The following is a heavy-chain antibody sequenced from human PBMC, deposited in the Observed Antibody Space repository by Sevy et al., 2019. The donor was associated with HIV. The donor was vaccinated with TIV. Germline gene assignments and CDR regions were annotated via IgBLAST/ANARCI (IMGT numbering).Heavy chain of an antibody. D-gene: IGHD6-13*01. V-gene: IGHV3-48*03. Sequence: GGSLRLSCAASGFTFSSYEMNWVRQAPGKGLEWVSYISSTGSTIYYADSVKGRFTISRDNAKNSLYLQMSSPRAEDTAVYYCATDAPGSSIVDYWGQGTLVTVSS. CDR1: GFTFSSYE. CDR2: ISSTGSTI. CDR3: ATDAPGSSIVDY. J-gene: IGHJ4*02.